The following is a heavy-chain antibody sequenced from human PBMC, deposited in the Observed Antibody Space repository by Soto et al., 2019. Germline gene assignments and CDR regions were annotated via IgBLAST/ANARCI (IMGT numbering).Heavy chain of an antibody. Sequence: QLQLQESGPGLVKPSETLSLTCTVSGGSISSNSHYWGWIRQPPGKVLEWIGSIYYSGNTYYNSSLNSRVTISVYTSQNQSPLKSRSVTAADTAVYFCASPYYDSSVCPPGDYWGQGTLVTVSS. CDR1: GGSISSNSHY. D-gene: IGHD3-22*01. V-gene: IGHV4-39*01. CDR2: IYYSGNT. J-gene: IGHJ4*02. CDR3: ASPYYDSSVCPPGDY.